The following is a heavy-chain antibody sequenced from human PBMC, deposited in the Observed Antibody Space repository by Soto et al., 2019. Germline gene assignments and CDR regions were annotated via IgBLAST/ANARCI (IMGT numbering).Heavy chain of an antibody. CDR3: TRRLPGDYGHWFDP. CDR1: GGSISSYY. J-gene: IGHJ5*02. V-gene: IGHV4-59*08. Sequence: SETLSLTCTVSGGSISSYYWSWIRQPPGKGLEWIGNIHYSGSTNYNPSLKSRVTISVDTSKNQFSLKLSSVTAADTAVYYCTRRLPGDYGHWFDPWGQGSLVTVSS. CDR2: IHYSGST. D-gene: IGHD4-17*01.